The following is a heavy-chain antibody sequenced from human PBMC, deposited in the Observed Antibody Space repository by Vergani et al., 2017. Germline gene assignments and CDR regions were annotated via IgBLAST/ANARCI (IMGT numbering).Heavy chain of an antibody. CDR3: ARDLTYSTSRLGGGGFDA. Sequence: QVQLEQSGAEVKKPGASLKVSCKASGYTFTSFYVHWVRQAPGQGLEWMGWINPNSGATTYAQKFQGMVTMTRYTSITTVYMELSSLRSDDTAVYYCARDLTYSTSRLGGGGFDAWGQGTMVSVSS. CDR1: GYTFTSFY. D-gene: IGHD6-6*01. CDR2: INPNSGAT. J-gene: IGHJ4*02. V-gene: IGHV1-2*02.